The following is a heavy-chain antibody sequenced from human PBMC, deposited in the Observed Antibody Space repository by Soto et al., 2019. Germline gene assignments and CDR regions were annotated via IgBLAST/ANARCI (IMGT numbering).Heavy chain of an antibody. CDR2: ISSSGSTI. J-gene: IGHJ4*02. CDR3: AANGEGGYYGLDY. D-gene: IGHD3-3*01. V-gene: IGHV3-48*03. CDR1: GFTFSSYE. Sequence: GGSLRLSCAASGFTFSSYEMNWVRQAPGKGLEWVSYISSSGSTIYYADSVKGRFTISRDNAKNSLYLQMNSLRAEDTAVYYCAANGEGGYYGLDYWGQGTLVTVSS.